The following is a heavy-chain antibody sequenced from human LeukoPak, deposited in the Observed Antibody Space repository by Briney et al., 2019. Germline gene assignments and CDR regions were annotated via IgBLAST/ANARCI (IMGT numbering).Heavy chain of an antibody. Sequence: GGSLRLSCAASGFTVSSNYMTWVRQAPGKGLEWLSVIYSGGDTYYADSVKGRFTISRDNSKNTLYLQMNSLRAEDTAVYYCARDYSGSPYYGMDVWGQGTTVTVSS. CDR2: IYSGGDT. J-gene: IGHJ6*02. V-gene: IGHV3-66*01. D-gene: IGHD1-26*01. CDR3: ARDYSGSPYYGMDV. CDR1: GFTVSSNY.